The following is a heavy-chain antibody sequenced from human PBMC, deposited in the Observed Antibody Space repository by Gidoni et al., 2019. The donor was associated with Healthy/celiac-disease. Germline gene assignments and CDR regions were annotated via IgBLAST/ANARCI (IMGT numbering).Heavy chain of an antibody. Sequence: EVQLVESGGGLVQPGRSLRLSCAASGFTFDDYAMHWVRQAPGKGLGWVSGISWNSGSIGYADSVKGRFTISRDNAKNSLYLQMNSLRAEDTALYYCAKGPDLESVAPNTNYWYFDLWGRGTLVTVSS. CDR2: ISWNSGSI. J-gene: IGHJ2*01. V-gene: IGHV3-9*01. D-gene: IGHD5-12*01. CDR1: GFTFDDYA. CDR3: AKGPDLESVAPNTNYWYFDL.